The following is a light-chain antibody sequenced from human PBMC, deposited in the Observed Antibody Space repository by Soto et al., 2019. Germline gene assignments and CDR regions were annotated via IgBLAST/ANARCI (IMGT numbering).Light chain of an antibody. CDR1: QSVGSA. J-gene: IGKJ4*01. V-gene: IGKV3-11*01. CDR3: QQGTSWPLT. Sequence: EIVLTQSPATLSLSPGERATLSCRASQSVGSALAWYQQKPGQAPSLLIYEASDRATGIPARFSGSGSGTDFTLTISSREPEDFAVYYCQQGTSWPLTFGGGTKVEIK. CDR2: EAS.